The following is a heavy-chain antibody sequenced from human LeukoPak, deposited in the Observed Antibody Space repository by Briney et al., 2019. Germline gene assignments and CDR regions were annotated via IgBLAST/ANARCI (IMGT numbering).Heavy chain of an antibody. V-gene: IGHV4-39*01. Sequence: TSETLSLTCAVSGGSISSSSYYWGWIRQPPGKGLEWIGSIYYSGSTYYNPSLKSRATISVDTSKNQFSLKLSSVTAADTAVYYCARCRVLLWFGELLCGWFDPWGQGTLVTVSS. CDR3: ARCRVLLWFGELLCGWFDP. J-gene: IGHJ5*02. CDR1: GGSISSSSYY. CDR2: IYYSGST. D-gene: IGHD3-10*01.